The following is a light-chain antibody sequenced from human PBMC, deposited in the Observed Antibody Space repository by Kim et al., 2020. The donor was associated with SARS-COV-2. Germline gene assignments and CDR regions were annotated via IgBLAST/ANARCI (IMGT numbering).Light chain of an antibody. V-gene: IGLV2-18*02. J-gene: IGLJ3*02. CDR2: EVS. CDR1: SSDVGSYNR. Sequence: GQSVTISCTGTSSDVGSYNRVSVYQQPPGTAPKLMIYEVSNRPSGVPDRFSGSMSGNTASLTISGLQAEDEADYYCSSYASSSTWVFGGGTKLTVL. CDR3: SSYASSSTWV.